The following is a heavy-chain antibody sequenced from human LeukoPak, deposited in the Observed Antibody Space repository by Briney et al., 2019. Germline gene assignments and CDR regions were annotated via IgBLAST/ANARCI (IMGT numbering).Heavy chain of an antibody. V-gene: IGHV4-4*07. D-gene: IGHD3-10*01. CDR1: GGSISSYY. Sequence: SETLSLTCTVSGGSISSYYWSWIRQPAGKGLEWIGRIYTSGSTNYNPSLKSRVTMSVDTSKNQFSLKLSSVTAADTAVYYCARGRIWFGEFPFDYWGQGTLVTVSS. J-gene: IGHJ4*02. CDR3: ARGRIWFGEFPFDY. CDR2: IYTSGST.